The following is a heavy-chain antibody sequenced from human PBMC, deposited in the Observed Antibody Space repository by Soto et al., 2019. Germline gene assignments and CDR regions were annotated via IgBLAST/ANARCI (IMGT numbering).Heavy chain of an antibody. CDR1: GYTFTSYD. D-gene: IGHD2-2*01. V-gene: IGHV1-69*05. J-gene: IGHJ5*02. CDR3: ARVVPGAEAWFGP. CDR2: IIPIFGTA. Sequence: SVKVSCKASGYTFTSYDISWVRQAPGQGLEWMGGIIPIFGTANYAQKFQGRVSMTTDISTTTAYMELRSLRSDDTAVYYCARVVPGAEAWFGPWGQGTLVTVSS.